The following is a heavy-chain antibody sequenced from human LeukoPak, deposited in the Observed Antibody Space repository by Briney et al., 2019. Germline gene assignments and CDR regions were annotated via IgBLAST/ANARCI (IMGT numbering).Heavy chain of an antibody. V-gene: IGHV3-30-3*01. D-gene: IGHD6-13*01. J-gene: IGHJ4*02. Sequence: SCKVSGYTLTELSMHWVRQAPGKGLEWVAVISYDGSNKYYADSVKGRFTISRDNSKNTLYLQMNSLRAEDTAVYYCARDLIAAASYYFDYWGQGTLVTVSS. CDR3: ARDLIAAASYYFDY. CDR2: ISYDGSNK. CDR1: GYTLTELS.